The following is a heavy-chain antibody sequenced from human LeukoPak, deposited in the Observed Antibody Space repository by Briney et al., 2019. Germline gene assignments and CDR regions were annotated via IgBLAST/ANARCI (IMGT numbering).Heavy chain of an antibody. CDR1: GYTFTSYG. D-gene: IGHD3-9*01. CDR3: ARNVGPPNRLVTTKGYFDY. CDR2: IIAYDGNT. J-gene: IGHJ4*02. Sequence: ASVKVSCKASGYTFTSYGIIWVRQAPGQGLEGMGWIIAYDGNTNYAQNFQGRVTMTTDTSTSTAYMELRSLRSDDTAVYYCARNVGPPNRLVTTKGYFDYWGQGTLVTVSS. V-gene: IGHV1-18*01.